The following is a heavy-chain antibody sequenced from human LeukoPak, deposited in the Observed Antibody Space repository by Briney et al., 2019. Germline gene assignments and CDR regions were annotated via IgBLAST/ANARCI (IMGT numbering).Heavy chain of an antibody. J-gene: IGHJ6*02. CDR3: SRLSISNYYYYGMDF. Sequence: SETLSLTCTVSGGSISTNYYYWGWVRQPPGKGLECIGNVFHSGTTYYNPSLKSRVTISVDTSKNQFSLKLSSVTAADTGIYYCSRLSISNYYYYGMDFWGQGTTVTVSS. V-gene: IGHV4-39*01. CDR1: GGSISTNYYY. D-gene: IGHD3-10*01. CDR2: VFHSGTT.